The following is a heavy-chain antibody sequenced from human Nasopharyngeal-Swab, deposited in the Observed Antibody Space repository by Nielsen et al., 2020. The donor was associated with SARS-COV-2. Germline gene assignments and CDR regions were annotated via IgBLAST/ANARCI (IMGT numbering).Heavy chain of an antibody. D-gene: IGHD6-6*01. CDR2: FDPEDGET. V-gene: IGHV1-24*01. Sequence: ASVKVSCKASGGTFSSYAISWVRQAPGKGLEWMGGFDPEDGETIYAQKFQGRVTMTEDTSTDTAYMELSSLRSEDTAVYYCASGGIAARGYYYYGMDVWGQGTTVTVSS. J-gene: IGHJ6*02. CDR1: GGTFSSYA. CDR3: ASGGIAARGYYYYGMDV.